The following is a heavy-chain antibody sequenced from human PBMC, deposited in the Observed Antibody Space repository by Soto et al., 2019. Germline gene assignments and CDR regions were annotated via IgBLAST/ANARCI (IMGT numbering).Heavy chain of an antibody. CDR1: GFTFSSYA. D-gene: IGHD3-3*01. CDR2: ISGSGGST. V-gene: IGHV3-23*01. J-gene: IGHJ6*03. CDR3: AKDCLYYDFRSGYYDYYYYMDV. Sequence: EVQLLESGGGLVQPGGSLRLSCAASGFTFSSYAMSWVRQAPGKGLEWVSAISGSGGSTYYADSVKGRFTISRDNSKNTLYLQMNSLRAEDTAVYYCAKDCLYYDFRSGYYDYYYYMDVWGKGTTVTVSS.